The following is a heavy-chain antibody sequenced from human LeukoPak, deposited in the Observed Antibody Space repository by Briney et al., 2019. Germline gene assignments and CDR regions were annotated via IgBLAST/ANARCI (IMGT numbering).Heavy chain of an antibody. Sequence: GGSLRLSCAASGFTFSSYAMHWVLQAPGKGLEWVAVISYDGSNKYYADSVKGRFTISRDNSKNTLYLQMNSLRAEDTAVYYCASEVRGGFDPWGQGTLVTVSS. CDR1: GFTFSSYA. J-gene: IGHJ5*02. D-gene: IGHD3-10*01. CDR2: ISYDGSNK. CDR3: ASEVRGGFDP. V-gene: IGHV3-30-3*01.